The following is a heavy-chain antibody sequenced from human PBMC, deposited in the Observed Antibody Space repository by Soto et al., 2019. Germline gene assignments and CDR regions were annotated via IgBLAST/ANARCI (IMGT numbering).Heavy chain of an antibody. CDR2: IDPADSKT. D-gene: IGHD6-25*01. CDR3: ARRIAAAGGYYYYAFDV. J-gene: IGHJ6*02. V-gene: IGHV5-10-1*01. CDR1: GYNFDTYW. Sequence: GESLKISCKGSGYNFDTYWINWVRQLPGTGLEWMGRIDPADSKTKYSPSLEGHITISVDKSIQTTYLQWSSLKASDTAIYYCARRIAAAGGYYYYAFDVWGQGTAVTVSS.